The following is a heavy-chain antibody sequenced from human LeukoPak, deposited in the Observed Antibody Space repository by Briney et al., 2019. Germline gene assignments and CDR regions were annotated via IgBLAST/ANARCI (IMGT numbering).Heavy chain of an antibody. CDR2: IIPIFGTA. Sequence: GASVKVSCKASGGTFSSYAISWVRQAPGQGLEWMGGIIPIFGTANYAQKFQGRVTITADESTSTAYMELSSLRSEDTAVYYCARVPNDYGGKGGRGYFDYWGQGTLVTVSS. J-gene: IGHJ4*02. D-gene: IGHD4-23*01. CDR3: ARVPNDYGGKGGRGYFDY. V-gene: IGHV1-69*13. CDR1: GGTFSSYA.